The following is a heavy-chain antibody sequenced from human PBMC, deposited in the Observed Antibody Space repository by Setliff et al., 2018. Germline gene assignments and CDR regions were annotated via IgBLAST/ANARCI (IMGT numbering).Heavy chain of an antibody. D-gene: IGHD6-25*01. J-gene: IGHJ3*02. V-gene: IGHV5-51*01. CDR2: VFSGDSDT. CDR3: ARLGAPASHDAFDI. CDR1: GYRFTTYW. Sequence: GESLKISCTGSGYRFTTYWIGWVRQMPGKGLEWMGIVFSGDSDTRYSPSFQGQVTMSADKSINTAYLQWSSLNASDTAMYYCARLGAPASHDAFDIWGQGTMVTVSS.